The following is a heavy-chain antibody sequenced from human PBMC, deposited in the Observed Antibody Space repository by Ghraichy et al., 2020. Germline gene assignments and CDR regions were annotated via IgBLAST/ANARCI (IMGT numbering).Heavy chain of an antibody. D-gene: IGHD3-16*01. CDR1: GYTLTELS. Sequence: ASVKVSCKVSGYTLTELSMHWVRQAPGKGLEWMGGFDPEDGETIYAQKFQGRVTMTEDTSTDTAYMELSSLRSEDTAVYYCATGNAYRDAFDIWGQGTMVTVSS. V-gene: IGHV1-24*01. J-gene: IGHJ3*02. CDR2: FDPEDGET. CDR3: ATGNAYRDAFDI.